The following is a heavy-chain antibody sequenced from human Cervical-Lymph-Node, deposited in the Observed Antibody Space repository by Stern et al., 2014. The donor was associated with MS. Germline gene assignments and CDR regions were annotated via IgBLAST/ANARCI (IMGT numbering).Heavy chain of an antibody. V-gene: IGHV2-70*15. CDR3: ARMIFEYSSSRHFDY. CDR2: IDWDDDK. Sequence: QVTLKESGPALVKPTQTLTLTCSLSGISVSTSKMSVSWIRQPPGKALEWLARIDWDDDKYYSTSLKTRLTISKDSSKNQVVLTMTNMDPVDTATYYCARMIFEYSSSRHFDYWGQGTLVTVSS. J-gene: IGHJ4*02. CDR1: GISVSTSKMS. D-gene: IGHD6-6*01.